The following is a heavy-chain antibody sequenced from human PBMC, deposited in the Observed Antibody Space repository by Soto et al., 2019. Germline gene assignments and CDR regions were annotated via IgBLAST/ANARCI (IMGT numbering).Heavy chain of an antibody. CDR3: ARGGDSYGDDY. D-gene: IGHD5-18*01. J-gene: IGHJ4*02. V-gene: IGHV1-18*01. Sequence: QVQLVQSGGEVKKPGASVKVSCKASGYTFTSFGITWVRQAPGHGLEWMGWISAYNGDTKYAQKVQGRVTMTTDTATNTAHMDLRSLRPDDTAVYYCARGGDSYGDDYWGQGTLVTVSS. CDR1: GYTFTSFG. CDR2: ISAYNGDT.